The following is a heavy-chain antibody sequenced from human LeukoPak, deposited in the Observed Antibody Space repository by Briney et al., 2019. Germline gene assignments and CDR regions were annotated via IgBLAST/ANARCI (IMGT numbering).Heavy chain of an antibody. CDR3: TKNAGRGRSNDF. CDR2: IQSSGII. V-gene: IGHV4-59*02. D-gene: IGHD2-15*01. J-gene: IGHJ4*02. CDR1: GDSVSMPY. Sequence: PSETLSLTCSVSGDSVSMPYWSWIRQPPGRGLEWMGYIQSSGIINYNPSLQGRVTIALDTSKNQISLSLSSVSAADTAIYYCTKNAGRGRSNDFWGQGTLATVSS.